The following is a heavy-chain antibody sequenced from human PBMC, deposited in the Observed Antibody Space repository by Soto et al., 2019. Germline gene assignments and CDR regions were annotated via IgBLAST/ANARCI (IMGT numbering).Heavy chain of an antibody. CDR2: INAGNGNT. CDR1: GYTFTSYA. V-gene: IGHV1-3*01. J-gene: IGHJ6*01. CDR3: ARGQSGYYYAYYYYGMDV. Sequence: ASVKVSCKASGYTFTSYAMHWVRQAPGQRLEWMGWINAGNGNTKYSQKFQGRVTITRDTSASTAYMELSSLRSEDTAVYYCARGQSGYYYAYYYYGMDVWGQGTTVTVSS. D-gene: IGHD3-22*01.